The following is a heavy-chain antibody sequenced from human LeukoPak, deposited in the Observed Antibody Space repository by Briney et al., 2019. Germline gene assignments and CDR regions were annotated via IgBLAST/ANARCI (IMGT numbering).Heavy chain of an antibody. J-gene: IGHJ3*01. D-gene: IGHD1-26*01. Sequence: ASVEVSCKASGYTFTDNLIHWVRQAPGQGLEWMGWIRPNSGDTRYAEKFQGRVTMTRDSSISTAYMELSRLISDDTAVYYCTRDWGPNSGDFHYDAFDVWGQGTTVTVSS. CDR3: TRDWGPNSGDFHYDAFDV. CDR2: IRPNSGDT. CDR1: GYTFTDNL. V-gene: IGHV1-2*02.